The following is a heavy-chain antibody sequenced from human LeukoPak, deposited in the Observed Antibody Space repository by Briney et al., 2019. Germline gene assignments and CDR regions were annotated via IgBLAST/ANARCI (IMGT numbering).Heavy chain of an antibody. CDR3: TIDIVVVPAATDYYYGMDV. D-gene: IGHD2-2*01. CDR1: GFTFGDYA. J-gene: IGHJ6*02. CDR2: IRSKAYGGTT. V-gene: IGHV3-49*04. Sequence: GGSLRLSCTASGFTFGDYAMSWVRQAPGKGPEWVGFIRSKAYGGTTEYAASVKGRFTISRDDSKSIAYLQMNSLKTEDTAVYYCTIDIVVVPAATDYYYGMDVWGQGTTVTVSS.